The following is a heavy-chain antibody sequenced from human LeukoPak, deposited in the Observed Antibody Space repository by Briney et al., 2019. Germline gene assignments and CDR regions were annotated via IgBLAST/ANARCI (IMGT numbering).Heavy chain of an antibody. CDR3: ARDYCSGGSCYPLNWFDP. D-gene: IGHD2-15*01. CDR1: GGSFSGYY. J-gene: IGHJ5*02. Sequence: SETLSLTCAVYGGSFSGYYWSWIRQPPGKGLEWIGEINHSGSTNHNPSLKSRVTISVDTSKNQFSLKLSSVTAADTAVYYCARDYCSGGSCYPLNWFDPWGQGTLVTVSS. V-gene: IGHV4-34*01. CDR2: INHSGST.